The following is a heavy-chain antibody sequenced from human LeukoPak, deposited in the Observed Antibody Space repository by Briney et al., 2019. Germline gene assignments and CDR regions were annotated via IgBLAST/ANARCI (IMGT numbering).Heavy chain of an antibody. CDR3: PKAYYYDSSGSRRPEEIFDY. CDR2: ISGSGGST. V-gene: IGHV3-23*01. D-gene: IGHD3-22*01. J-gene: IGHJ4*02. CDR1: GFTFSSDA. Sequence: AGGSLRLSCAASGFTFSSDAMSWGRQAPGKGLEWVSDISGSGGSTYYADSVKGRFIISRDNTKNNLYLQMNSLRAEDTAVYYSPKAYYYDSSGSRRPEEIFDYCGQGTLVTVSS.